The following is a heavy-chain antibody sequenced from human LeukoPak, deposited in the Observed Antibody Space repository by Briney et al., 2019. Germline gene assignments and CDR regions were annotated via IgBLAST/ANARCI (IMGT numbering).Heavy chain of an antibody. CDR1: GGSISSSSYY. J-gene: IGHJ4*02. CDR3: ARGGRKYDSSGYYYDY. Sequence: SETLSLTCTVSGGSISSSSYYWGWIRQPPGKGLEWIGYIYHSGSTYYNPSLKSRVTISVDRSKNQFSLKLSSVTAADTAVYYCARGGRKYDSSGYYYDYWGQGTLVTVSS. V-gene: IGHV4-39*07. D-gene: IGHD3-22*01. CDR2: IYHSGST.